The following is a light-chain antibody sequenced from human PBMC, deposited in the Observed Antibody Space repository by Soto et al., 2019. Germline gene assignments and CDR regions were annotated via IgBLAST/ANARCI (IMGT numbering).Light chain of an antibody. V-gene: IGLV2-8*01. Sequence: QAVVTQPPSASGSPGQSVTISCTGTSSDVGGYNYVSWYQQHPGKAPKLMIYEVTKRPSGVPDRFSGSKSGNTASLTVSGLQAEDEAEYYCSAYSSTSTLEIFGGGTQLTVL. CDR1: SSDVGGYNY. J-gene: IGLJ2*01. CDR3: SAYSSTSTLEI. CDR2: EVT.